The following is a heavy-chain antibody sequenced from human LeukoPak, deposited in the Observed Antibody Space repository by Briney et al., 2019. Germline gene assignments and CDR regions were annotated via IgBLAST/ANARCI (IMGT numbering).Heavy chain of an antibody. CDR1: GGSFSGYY. D-gene: IGHD3-10*01. V-gene: IGHV4-34*01. CDR2: INHSGST. J-gene: IGHJ3*02. Sequence: SETLSLTCAVYGGSFSGYYWSWIRQPPGKGLEWIGEINHSGSTNYNPSLKSRVTISVDTSKNQFSLKLSSVAAADTAVYYCARAVHRGVIITYAFDIWGQGTMVTVSP. CDR3: ARAVHRGVIITYAFDI.